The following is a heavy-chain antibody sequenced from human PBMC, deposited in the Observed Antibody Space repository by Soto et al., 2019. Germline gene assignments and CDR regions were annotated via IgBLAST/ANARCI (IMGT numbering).Heavy chain of an antibody. CDR1: GGSISSGGYY. CDR2: IYYSGST. D-gene: IGHD2-21*02. V-gene: IGHV4-31*03. Sequence: PSETLSLTCTVSGGSISSGGYYWSWIRQHPGKGLEWIGYIYYSGSTYYNPPLKSRVTISVDTSKNQFSLKLSSVTAADTAVYYCARSQVTTGHYYYYYGMDVWGQGTTVTVSS. J-gene: IGHJ6*02. CDR3: ARSQVTTGHYYYYYGMDV.